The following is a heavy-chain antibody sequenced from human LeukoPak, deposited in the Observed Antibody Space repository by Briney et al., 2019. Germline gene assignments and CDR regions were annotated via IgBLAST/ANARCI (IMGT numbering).Heavy chain of an antibody. D-gene: IGHD4-17*01. CDR2: ISWNSGNI. CDR1: GFTFGDYA. CDR3: ANLHGDYRDY. Sequence: GGSLRLPCAASGFTFGDYAMHWVRQAPGKGLEWVSGISWNSGNIGYADSVKGRFTISRDNAKNSLYLQMNSLRAEDTALYYCANLHGDYRDYWGQGTLVTVSS. V-gene: IGHV3-9*01. J-gene: IGHJ4*02.